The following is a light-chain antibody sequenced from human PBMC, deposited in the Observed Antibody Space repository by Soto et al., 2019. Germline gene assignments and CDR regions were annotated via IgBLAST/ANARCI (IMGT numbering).Light chain of an antibody. CDR1: QSVSSY. V-gene: IGKV3-11*01. J-gene: IGKJ5*01. Sequence: EIVLTQSPATLSLSPGERATLSCRASQSVSSYLAWYQQKPGQAPRLLIYDASNRATGIPPRFSGSGSGTDITLTISSLEPEDFAVYYCQQRSNWPPITFGQGTRLEIK. CDR2: DAS. CDR3: QQRSNWPPIT.